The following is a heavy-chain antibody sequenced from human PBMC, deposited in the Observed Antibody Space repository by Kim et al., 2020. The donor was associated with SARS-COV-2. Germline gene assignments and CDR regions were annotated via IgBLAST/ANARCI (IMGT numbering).Heavy chain of an antibody. CDR3: AGGRPGSGRRAGAYSSYYG. CDR2: IHHSGST. CDR1: GGSFSDYY. V-gene: IGHV4-34*01. D-gene: IGHD4-4*01. J-gene: IGHJ6*01. Sequence: SETLSLTCAVYGGSFSDYYWSWIRQPPGKGLEWIGEIHHSGSTNYNPSLKSRVSISIDTSNNQFFLRLRSVTAADTAVYYCAGGRPGSGRRAGAYSSYYG.